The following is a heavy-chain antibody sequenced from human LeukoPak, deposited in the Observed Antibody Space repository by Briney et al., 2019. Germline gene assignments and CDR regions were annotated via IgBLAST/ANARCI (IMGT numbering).Heavy chain of an antibody. Sequence: GGSLRLSCAASGFTVSSNYMSRVRQAPGKGLEWVSVIYSGGSTYYADSVKGRFTISRDNSKNTLYLQMNSLRAEDTALYYCTRAYRRGYTYDDWFDSWGQGALVTVSS. D-gene: IGHD5-18*01. CDR1: GFTVSSNY. J-gene: IGHJ5*01. V-gene: IGHV3-53*01. CDR2: IYSGGST. CDR3: TRAYRRGYTYDDWFDS.